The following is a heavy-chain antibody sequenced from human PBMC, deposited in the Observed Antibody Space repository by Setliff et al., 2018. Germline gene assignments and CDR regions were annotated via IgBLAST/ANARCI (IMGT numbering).Heavy chain of an antibody. CDR3: AALDWGENFYNVDV. V-gene: IGHV3-74*01. D-gene: IGHD7-27*01. CDR1: GFNFNKYW. J-gene: IGHJ6*03. Sequence: PGGSLRLSCTVYGFNFNKYWMYWVRQAPGKGLEWVSRINGDATIAHYADSVKGRFTISRDNARNALYLQMVSLRGEDTGVYFCAALDWGENFYNVDVWGKGTTVT. CDR2: INGDATIA.